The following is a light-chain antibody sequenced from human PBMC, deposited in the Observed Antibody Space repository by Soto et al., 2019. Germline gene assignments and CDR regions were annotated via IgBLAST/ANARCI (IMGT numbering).Light chain of an antibody. CDR1: QSVSSY. Sequence: EIVLTQSPATLSLSPGERATLSCRASQSVSSYLAWYQQKPGQAPRLLIYDASNRATGIPARFSGSGPGTDFTLTISSLEPEDFAVYYCQQRINWPYTFGQGTKLEIK. CDR2: DAS. J-gene: IGKJ2*01. CDR3: QQRINWPYT. V-gene: IGKV3-11*01.